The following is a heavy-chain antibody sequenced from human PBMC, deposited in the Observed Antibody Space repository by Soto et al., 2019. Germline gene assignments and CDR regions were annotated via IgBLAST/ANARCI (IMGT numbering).Heavy chain of an antibody. CDR3: AHRNWRAAAEYWVYFDY. V-gene: IGHV2-5*01. CDR2: IYWNDDK. CDR1: GFSLSTSGVG. J-gene: IGHJ4*02. D-gene: IGHD6-13*01. Sequence: QITLKESGPTLVKPTQTLTLTCTFSGFSLSTSGVGVGWIRQPPGKALEWLALIYWNDDKRYSPSLKSRLTITNDTSKNLVVLTMTNMDPVYTATYYCAHRNWRAAAEYWVYFDYWGQGTLVTVSS.